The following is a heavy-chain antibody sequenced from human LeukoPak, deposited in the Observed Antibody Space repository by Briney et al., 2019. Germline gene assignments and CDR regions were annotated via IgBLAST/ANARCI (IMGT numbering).Heavy chain of an antibody. J-gene: IGHJ4*02. D-gene: IGHD3-10*01. V-gene: IGHV3-30*04. CDR1: GFTFSSHS. CDR3: ARESVPPGAFDY. Sequence: GGSLRLSCAASGFTFSSHSMLWVRQAPGKGLEWVALISNDGSRKYYADSVKGRFTISRDNSKNTLYLQTNSLRAEDTAVYYCARESVPPGAFDYWGQGTLVTVSS. CDR2: ISNDGSRK.